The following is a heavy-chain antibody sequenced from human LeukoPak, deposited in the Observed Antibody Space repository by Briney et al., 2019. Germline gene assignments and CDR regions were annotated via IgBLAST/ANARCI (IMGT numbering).Heavy chain of an antibody. CDR2: ISNSGGNT. CDR3: AKDVCPVLFDY. D-gene: IGHD2-15*01. V-gene: IGHV3-23*01. Sequence: QSGGSLRLSCATSGFTFSDYAMSWVRQAPGKGLEWVSTISNSGGNTHYADSVMGRFTISRDNSKSTLYLQMNSLSVEDTAVYHCAKDVCPVLFDYWGQGTLVTVSS. J-gene: IGHJ4*02. CDR1: GFTFSDYA.